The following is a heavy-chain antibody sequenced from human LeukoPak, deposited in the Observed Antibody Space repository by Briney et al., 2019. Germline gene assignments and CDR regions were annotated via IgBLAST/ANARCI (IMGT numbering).Heavy chain of an antibody. J-gene: IGHJ4*02. V-gene: IGHV7-4-1*02. D-gene: IGHD1-14*01. Sequence: GASVKVSCKASGYTFTNYAMDWVRQAPGQGLEWMGWINTNTGNPTYAQGFTGRFVFSLDTSVSTAYLQISSLKAEDTAVYYCARDSETSNPYFDYWGQGTLVTVSS. CDR1: GYTFTNYA. CDR3: ARDSETSNPYFDY. CDR2: INTNTGNP.